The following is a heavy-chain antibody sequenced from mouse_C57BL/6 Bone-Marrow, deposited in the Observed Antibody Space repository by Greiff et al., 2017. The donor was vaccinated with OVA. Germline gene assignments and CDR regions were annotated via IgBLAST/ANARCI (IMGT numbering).Heavy chain of an antibody. CDR1: GYSITSGYY. CDR3: ARVLDGYYIFDY. CDR2: ISYDGSN. Sequence: ESGPGLVKPSQSLSLTCSVTGYSITSGYYWNWIRQFPGNKLEWMGYISYDGSNNYNPSLKNRISITRDTSKNQFFLKLNSVTTEDTATYYCARVLDGYYIFDYWGQGTTLTVSS. J-gene: IGHJ2*01. V-gene: IGHV3-6*01. D-gene: IGHD2-3*01.